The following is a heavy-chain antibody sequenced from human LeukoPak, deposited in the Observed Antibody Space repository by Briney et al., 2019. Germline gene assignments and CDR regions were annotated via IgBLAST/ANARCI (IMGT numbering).Heavy chain of an antibody. Sequence: GGSLRLSCAGSGFTFSHAWMIWVRQAPGKGLEWVGRIRNKVEGGTIDYAAPVRGRFTTSRDDSKNTLYLQMDSLKTEDTAVYYCTKRYDWNFWGDFWGQGTLVTVSS. CDR1: GFTFSHAW. CDR2: IRNKVEGGTI. V-gene: IGHV3-15*07. J-gene: IGHJ4*02. D-gene: IGHD1-7*01. CDR3: TKRYDWNFWGDF.